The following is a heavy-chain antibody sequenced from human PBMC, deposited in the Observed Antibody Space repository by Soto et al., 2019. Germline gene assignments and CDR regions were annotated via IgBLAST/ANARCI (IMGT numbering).Heavy chain of an antibody. CDR1: GYTFTSYA. J-gene: IGHJ4*02. CDR3: ARERCSGGSCYSDY. CDR2: INAGNGNT. V-gene: IGHV1-3*01. D-gene: IGHD2-15*01. Sequence: GTSVKVTCKASGYTFTSYARQWVRQAPGQRLEWMGWINAGNGNTKYSQKFQGRVTITRDTSASTAYMELSSLRSEDTAVYYCARERCSGGSCYSDYWGQGTLVTVSS.